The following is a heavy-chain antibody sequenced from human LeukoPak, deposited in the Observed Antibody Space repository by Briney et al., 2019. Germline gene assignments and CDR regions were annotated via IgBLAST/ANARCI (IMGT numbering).Heavy chain of an antibody. CDR1: GFTLTDYY. CDR2: MYFNSGAT. J-gene: IGHJ3*01. V-gene: IGHV1-2*02. D-gene: IGHD6-19*01. Sequence: VASVRVSCKASGFTLTDYYVQWLRQAPGQGLEWVGWMYFNSGATRYSPKFQGRVTMTRDTSISTVYMELNSLTSDDTAMYYCAREGSNGSGQDWYAFDVWGQETMVTVSS. CDR3: AREGSNGSGQDWYAFDV.